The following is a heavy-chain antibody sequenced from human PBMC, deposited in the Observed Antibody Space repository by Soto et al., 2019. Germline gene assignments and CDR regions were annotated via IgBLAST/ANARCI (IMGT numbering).Heavy chain of an antibody. J-gene: IGHJ4*02. CDR3: ARGSSSGWFQFDY. Sequence: PSETLSLTCTVSGGSISSYYWSWIRQPPGKGLEWIGYIYYSGSTNYNPSLKSRVTISVDTSKNQFSLKLSSVTAADTAVYYCARGSSSGWFQFDYWGQGSLVTVSS. D-gene: IGHD6-19*01. CDR1: GGSISSYY. V-gene: IGHV4-59*01. CDR2: IYYSGST.